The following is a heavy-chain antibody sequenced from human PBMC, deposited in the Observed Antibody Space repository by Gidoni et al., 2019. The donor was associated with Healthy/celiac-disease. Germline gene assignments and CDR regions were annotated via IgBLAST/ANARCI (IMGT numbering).Heavy chain of an antibody. D-gene: IGHD2-2*02. Sequence: EVQLVESGGGLVKPGGSLRLSCAASGFTFSSYSMNWVRQATGKGLEWVSSISSSSSYIYYADSVKGRFTISRDNAKNSLYLQMNSLRAEDTAVYYCARGTKGYCSSTSCYTADYWGQGTLVTVSS. J-gene: IGHJ4*02. CDR1: GFTFSSYS. CDR2: ISSSSSYI. V-gene: IGHV3-21*01. CDR3: ARGTKGYCSSTSCYTADY.